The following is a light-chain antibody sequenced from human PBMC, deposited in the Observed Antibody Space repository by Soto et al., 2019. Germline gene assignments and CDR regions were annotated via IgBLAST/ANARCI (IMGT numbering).Light chain of an antibody. V-gene: IGKV3D-20*02. CDR1: QSVSSSY. J-gene: IGKJ5*01. Sequence: EVVLTQSPGTLSLSPGKRATLSCRASQSVSSSYLAWYQQQPGQAPRLLIYGASSRATGIPDRFSGSGSGTDFTLTISRLEPEDFAVYYCQQRSNWPTFGQGTRREIK. CDR2: GAS. CDR3: QQRSNWPT.